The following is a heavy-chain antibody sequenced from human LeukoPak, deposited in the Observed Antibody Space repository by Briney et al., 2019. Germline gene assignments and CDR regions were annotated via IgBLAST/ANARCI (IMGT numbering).Heavy chain of an antibody. CDR1: GFTFSSYE. V-gene: IGHV3-48*03. CDR3: AKNAEREKHFTPKRYKWNSYFDY. Sequence: GGSLRLSCAASGFTFSSYEMNWVRQAPGKGLEWVSYISSGGSTIYYADSVKGRFTISRDNSKNTLYLQMNSLRAEDTAVYYCAKNAEREKHFTPKRYKWNSYFDYWGQGTLVTVSS. J-gene: IGHJ4*02. CDR2: ISSGGSTI. D-gene: IGHD1-7*01.